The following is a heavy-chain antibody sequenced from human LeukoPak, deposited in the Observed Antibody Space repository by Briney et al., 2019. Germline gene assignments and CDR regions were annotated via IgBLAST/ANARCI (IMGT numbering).Heavy chain of an antibody. D-gene: IGHD6-13*01. J-gene: IGHJ4*02. CDR2: INHSGST. CDR1: GGSFSGYY. V-gene: IGHV4-34*01. CDR3: ARGGSSWQTGYIDY. Sequence: PETLSLTCAVYGGSFSGYYWSWIRQPPGKGLEWIGEINHSGSTNYNPSLKSRVTISVDTSKNQFSLKLSSVTAADTAVYYCARGGSSWQTGYIDYWGQGTLVTVSS.